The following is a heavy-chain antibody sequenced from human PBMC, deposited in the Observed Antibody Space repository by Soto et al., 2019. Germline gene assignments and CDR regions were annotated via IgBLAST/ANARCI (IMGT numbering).Heavy chain of an antibody. Sequence: QVQLVQSGAEVKKPGSSVKVSCKASGGTFSSYAISWVRQAPGQGLEWMGGIIPIFSTANYAQKFQGRVTITADKSTSTAYMELSSLRSEDTAVYYCARGRHIVVVTAIPYFQHWGQGTLVTVSS. CDR2: IIPIFSTA. J-gene: IGHJ1*01. D-gene: IGHD2-21*02. V-gene: IGHV1-69*06. CDR1: GGTFSSYA. CDR3: ARGRHIVVVTAIPYFQH.